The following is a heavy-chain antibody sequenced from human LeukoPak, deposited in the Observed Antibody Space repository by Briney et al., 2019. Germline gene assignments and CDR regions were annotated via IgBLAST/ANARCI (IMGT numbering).Heavy chain of an antibody. Sequence: SETLSLTCAVYGGSFSGYYWSWIRQPPGKGLEWIGEINHSGSTNYNPSPKSRVTISVDTSKNQFSLKLSSVTAADTAVYYCARGLSSGGNSGGGFDYWGQGTLVTVSS. CDR3: ARGLSSGGNSGGGFDY. D-gene: IGHD4-23*01. J-gene: IGHJ4*02. V-gene: IGHV4-34*01. CDR1: GGSFSGYY. CDR2: INHSGST.